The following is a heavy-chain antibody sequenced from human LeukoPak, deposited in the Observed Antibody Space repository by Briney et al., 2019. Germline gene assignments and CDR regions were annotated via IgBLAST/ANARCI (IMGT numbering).Heavy chain of an antibody. CDR3: ARADSNIAARRIGFDS. D-gene: IGHD6-6*01. CDR2: IKQDGSEK. J-gene: IGHJ4*02. CDR1: GFTFSSYW. Sequence: GGSLRLSCAASGFTFSSYWMSWVRQAPGKGLEWVANIKQDGSEKYYVDSVKGRFTISRHNAKNSLYLQMNNLSAEDTAIYYCARADSNIAARRIGFDSWGQGTLVTVSS. V-gene: IGHV3-7*01.